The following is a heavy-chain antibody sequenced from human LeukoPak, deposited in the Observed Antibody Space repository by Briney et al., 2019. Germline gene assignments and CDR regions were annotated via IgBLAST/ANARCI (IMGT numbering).Heavy chain of an antibody. CDR2: ISGSGGST. J-gene: IGHJ4*02. CDR1: GFTFSSYA. V-gene: IGHV3-23*01. Sequence: GGSLRLSCAASGFTFSSYAMSWVRQAPGKGLEWVSAISGSGGSTYYADSVKGRFTISRDNSKNTLYLHMNSLRAEDTAVYYCAKFDVREWLVRYYFDYWGQGTLVTVSS. D-gene: IGHD6-19*01. CDR3: AKFDVREWLVRYYFDY.